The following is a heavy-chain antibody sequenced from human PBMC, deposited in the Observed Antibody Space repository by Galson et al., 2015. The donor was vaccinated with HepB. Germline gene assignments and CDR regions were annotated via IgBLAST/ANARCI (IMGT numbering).Heavy chain of an antibody. D-gene: IGHD2-15*01. CDR3: ARGSFVAGQGY. CDR2: INSDGSNT. J-gene: IGHJ4*02. Sequence: SLRLSCAASGFTFNNYWMHWVRQAPGKGLVWVSCINSDGSNTNYADSVKGRFTISRDNAKNTLYLQMNSLRAEDTAVYYCARGSFVAGQGYWGQGTLVTVSS. V-gene: IGHV3-74*01. CDR1: GFTFNNYW.